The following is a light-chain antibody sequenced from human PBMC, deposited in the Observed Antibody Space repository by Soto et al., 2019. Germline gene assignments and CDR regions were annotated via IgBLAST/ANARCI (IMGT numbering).Light chain of an antibody. V-gene: IGLV2-14*01. CDR1: SSDVGGYNY. CDR2: DVS. CDR3: SSYTSSSTLNWV. Sequence: ALTQPASVSGSPGQSITISCPGTSSDVGGYNYVSWYQQHPGKAPKLMIYDVSNRPSGVSNRFSGSKSGNTASLTISGLQAEDEADYYCSSYTSSSTLNWVFGGGTKVTVL. J-gene: IGLJ3*02.